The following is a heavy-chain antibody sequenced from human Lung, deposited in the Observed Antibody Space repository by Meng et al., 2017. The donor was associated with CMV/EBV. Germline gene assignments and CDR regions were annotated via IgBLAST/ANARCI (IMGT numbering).Heavy chain of an antibody. CDR3: ARSPSTVFWFDP. D-gene: IGHD4-11*01. V-gene: IGHV4-38-2*02. J-gene: IGHJ5*02. Sequence: GSLRLXXTVSGYSISSGYYWGWIRQPPGKGLEWIGSIYHSGSTYYNPSLKSRVTISVDTSKNQFSLKVSSVTAADTAVYHCARSPSTVFWFDPWGQGTLVTVSS. CDR1: GYSISSGYY. CDR2: IYHSGST.